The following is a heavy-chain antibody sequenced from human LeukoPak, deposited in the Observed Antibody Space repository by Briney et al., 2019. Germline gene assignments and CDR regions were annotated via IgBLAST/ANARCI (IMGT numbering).Heavy chain of an antibody. CDR3: AKVYSSGYFDY. D-gene: IGHD6-19*01. J-gene: IGHJ4*02. Sequence: GGSLRLSCAASGFTFSSYWMSWVRQAPGKGLEWVANIKQDGSEKYYVDSVKGRFTISRDNAKNSLYLQMNSLRAEDTAVYYCAKVYSSGYFDYWGQGTLVTVSS. CDR1: GFTFSSYW. V-gene: IGHV3-7*03. CDR2: IKQDGSEK.